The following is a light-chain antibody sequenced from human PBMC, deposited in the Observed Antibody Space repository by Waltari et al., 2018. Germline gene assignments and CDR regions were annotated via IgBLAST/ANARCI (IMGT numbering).Light chain of an antibody. CDR2: HTS. CDR1: QGVGKS. V-gene: IGKV3-20*01. J-gene: IGKJ4*01. Sequence: EIVLTQSPGTLSLSPGERATLSCRASQGVGKSLAWYQQRPGQAPRLLLYHTSIRATGIPDRFSGSGYGTDFSLTISRLEPEDFATYYCQQYYNILLLTFGGGTKVDIK. CDR3: QQYYNILLLT.